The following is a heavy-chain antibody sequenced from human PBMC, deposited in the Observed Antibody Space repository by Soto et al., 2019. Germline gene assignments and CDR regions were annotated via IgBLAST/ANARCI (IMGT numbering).Heavy chain of an antibody. CDR1: GGSISSSSYY. V-gene: IGHV4-39*01. D-gene: IGHD5-18*01. Sequence: QLQLQESGPGLVKPSETLSLTCTVSGGSISSSSYYWGWIRQPPGEGLEWIGSIYYSGSTYYNPSLKSRVTISVDTSKTQFSLKLSSVSAADTAVYYCARHRPVETAIVYNWFYPWGQGTLFTVSS. CDR3: ARHRPVETAIVYNWFYP. J-gene: IGHJ5*02. CDR2: IYYSGST.